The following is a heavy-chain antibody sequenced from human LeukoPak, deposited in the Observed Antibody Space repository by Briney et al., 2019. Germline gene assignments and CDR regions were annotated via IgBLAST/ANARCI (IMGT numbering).Heavy chain of an antibody. CDR3: ARLLKFDSSGYYKPNWFDP. V-gene: IGHV4-39*01. Sequence: SETLSLTCTVSGGSISSSSYYWGWIRQPPGKGLEWIGSIYYSGSTYYNPSLKSRVTISVDTSKNQFSLKLSSVTAADTAVYYCARLLKFDSSGYYKPNWFDPWGQGTLVTVSS. J-gene: IGHJ5*02. CDR1: GGSISSSSYY. CDR2: IYYSGST. D-gene: IGHD3-22*01.